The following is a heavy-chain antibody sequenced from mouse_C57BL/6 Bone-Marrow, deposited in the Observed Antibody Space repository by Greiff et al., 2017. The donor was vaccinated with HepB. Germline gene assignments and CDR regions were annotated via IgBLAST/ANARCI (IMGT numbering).Heavy chain of an antibody. D-gene: IGHD1-1*01. CDR2: FYPGSGSI. CDR3: ARHESPLHYYGSPGWYFDV. Sequence: QVQLQQSGAELVKPGASVKLSCKASGYTFTEYTIHWVKQRSGQGLEWIGWFYPGSGSIKYNEKFKDKATLTADKSSSTVYMEISRLTSEDSAVYFCARHESPLHYYGSPGWYFDVWGTGTTVTVSS. J-gene: IGHJ1*03. V-gene: IGHV1-62-2*01. CDR1: GYTFTEYT.